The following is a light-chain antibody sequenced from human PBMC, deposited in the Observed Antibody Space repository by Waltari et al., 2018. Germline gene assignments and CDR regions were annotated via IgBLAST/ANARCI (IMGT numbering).Light chain of an antibody. CDR2: EDN. Sequence: NFMLTQPHSVSESPGKTVTISCTRSRGRIASHYVQWYQQRPGSAPTTVIYEDNQRPSGVPDRFSGSIDSSSNSASLTISGLKTEDEADYYCQSYDSSNQDVVFGGGTKLTVL. CDR3: QSYDSSNQDVV. CDR1: RGRIASHY. V-gene: IGLV6-57*03. J-gene: IGLJ2*01.